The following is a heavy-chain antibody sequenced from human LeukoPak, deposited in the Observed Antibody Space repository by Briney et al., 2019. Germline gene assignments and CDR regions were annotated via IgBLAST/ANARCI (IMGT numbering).Heavy chain of an antibody. V-gene: IGHV3-23*01. Sequence: GGSLRLSCAASGFTFSSYSMNWVRQAPGKGLEWVSAISGSGGSTYYADSVKGRFTISRDNSKNTLYLQMNSLRAEDTAVYYCAKDLTGRLAAAGTYDYWGQGTLVTVSS. CDR1: GFTFSSYS. CDR3: AKDLTGRLAAAGTYDY. D-gene: IGHD6-13*01. CDR2: ISGSGGST. J-gene: IGHJ4*02.